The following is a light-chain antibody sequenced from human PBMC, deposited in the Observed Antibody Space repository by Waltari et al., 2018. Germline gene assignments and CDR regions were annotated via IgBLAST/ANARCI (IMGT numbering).Light chain of an antibody. Sequence: QSALTQPRSVSGSPGQSATIPCTGTNFDVGGYNYVSWYQQHPGKAPKLMIYNVNERLSGVPDRCSGSKSGNTASLTISGLQAEDEADYFCCSYAGRSTWVFGGGTKVTVL. CDR2: NVN. V-gene: IGLV2-11*01. J-gene: IGLJ3*02. CDR1: NFDVGGYNY. CDR3: CSYAGRSTWV.